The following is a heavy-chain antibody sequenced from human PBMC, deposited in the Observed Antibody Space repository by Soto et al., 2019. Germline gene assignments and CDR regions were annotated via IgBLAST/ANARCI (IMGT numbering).Heavy chain of an antibody. Sequence: ASVKVSCKASGYTFTSYGISWVRQAPGQGLEWMGWISAYNGNTNYAQKLQGRVTMTTDTSTSTAYMELRSLRSDDTAVYYCARADDSSGYYSVVDYWGQGTLVTVSS. V-gene: IGHV1-18*01. J-gene: IGHJ4*02. CDR1: GYTFTSYG. CDR2: ISAYNGNT. CDR3: ARADDSSGYYSVVDY. D-gene: IGHD3-22*01.